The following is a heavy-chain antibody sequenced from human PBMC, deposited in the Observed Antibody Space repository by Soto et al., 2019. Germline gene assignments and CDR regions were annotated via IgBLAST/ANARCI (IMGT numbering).Heavy chain of an antibody. D-gene: IGHD2-15*01. CDR3: GRSAYANGVVAS. J-gene: IGHJ5*02. V-gene: IGHV3-23*01. CDR1: GLTFSSYV. Sequence: PGGSLRLSCASPGLTFSSYVMSWVRQAPGKGLEWVSAISGSGGSTYYADSVKGRFTISRDNSKNTLYLQMNSLRAEDTAVYYCGRSAYANGVVASWGQGTLVTVSS. CDR2: ISGSGGST.